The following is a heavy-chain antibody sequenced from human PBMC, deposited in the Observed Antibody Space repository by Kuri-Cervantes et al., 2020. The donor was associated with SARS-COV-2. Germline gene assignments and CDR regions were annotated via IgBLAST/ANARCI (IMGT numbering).Heavy chain of an antibody. CDR2: INAGNGKT. Sequence: ASVKVSCKASGYTFTSHYIHWVRQAPGQGPEWMGWINAGNGKTRYSPKFRGRVTITRDTSANTASMELSSLRSEDTGVYYCARDEAYCSDSCPPPVGAFDVWGQGTVVTVSS. CDR3: ARDEAYCSDSCPPPVGAFDV. J-gene: IGHJ3*01. V-gene: IGHV1-3*01. CDR1: GYTFTSHY. D-gene: IGHD2-15*01.